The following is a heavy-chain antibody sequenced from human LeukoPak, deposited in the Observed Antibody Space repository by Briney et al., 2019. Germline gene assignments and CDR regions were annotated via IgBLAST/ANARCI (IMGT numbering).Heavy chain of an antibody. D-gene: IGHD2-21*02. V-gene: IGHV4-34*01. CDR3: ARAHIVVVTATTSFFDY. J-gene: IGHJ4*02. CDR2: INHSGST. CDR1: GGSFSGYY. Sequence: PSETLSLTCAVYGGSFSGYYWSWIRQPPGKGLEWIGEINHSGSTNYNPSLKSRVTISVDTSKNQFSLKLSSVTVADTAVYYCARAHIVVVTATTSFFDYWGQGTLVTVSS.